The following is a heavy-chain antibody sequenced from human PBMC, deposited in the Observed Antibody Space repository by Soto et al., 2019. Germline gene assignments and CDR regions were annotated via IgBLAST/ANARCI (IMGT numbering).Heavy chain of an antibody. D-gene: IGHD3-16*02. Sequence: NPSETLSLTCAVSGGSISSGGYSWSWIRQPPGKGLEWIGYIYHSGSTYYNPSLKSRVTISVDRSKNQFSLKLSSVTAADTAVYYCASVPVWGSYRSSVLYWGQGTLVTVSS. J-gene: IGHJ4*02. CDR3: ASVPVWGSYRSSVLY. CDR1: GGSISSGGYS. CDR2: IYHSGST. V-gene: IGHV4-30-2*01.